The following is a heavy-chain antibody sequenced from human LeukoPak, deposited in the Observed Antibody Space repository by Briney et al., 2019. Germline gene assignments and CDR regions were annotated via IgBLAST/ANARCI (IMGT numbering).Heavy chain of an antibody. CDR1: GGSISSGSYY. J-gene: IGHJ4*02. Sequence: SETLSLTCTVSGGSISSGSYYWSWIRQPAGKGLEWIGRIYTSGSTNYNPSLKSRVTISVDTSMNQFSLKLSSVTAADTAVYYCARDLEVTGDIDYWGQGTLVTVSS. V-gene: IGHV4-61*02. D-gene: IGHD3-16*01. CDR3: ARDLEVTGDIDY. CDR2: IYTSGST.